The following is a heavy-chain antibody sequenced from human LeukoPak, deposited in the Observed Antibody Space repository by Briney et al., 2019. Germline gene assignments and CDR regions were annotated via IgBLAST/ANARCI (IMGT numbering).Heavy chain of an antibody. V-gene: IGHV1-2*02. CDR2: INPNSGGT. J-gene: IGHJ4*02. CDR3: AREITMIVVAMGY. D-gene: IGHD3-22*01. Sequence: GASVKVSCKASGYTFTGYYMHWVRQAPGQGREWMGWINPNSGGTIYAQKFQGRVTMTRDTSISTAYMELSRLRSDDTAVYYCAREITMIVVAMGYWGQGTLVTVSS. CDR1: GYTFTGYY.